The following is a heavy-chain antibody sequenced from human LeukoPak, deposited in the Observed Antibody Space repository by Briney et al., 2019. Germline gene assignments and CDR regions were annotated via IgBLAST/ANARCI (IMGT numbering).Heavy chain of an antibody. CDR2: INYSGNT. V-gene: IGHV4-30-4*01. CDR3: ARIHYYYDSSGYYSLFDY. J-gene: IGHJ4*02. CDR1: GGSISSGDYC. Sequence: SETLSLTCTVSGGSISSGDYCWSWIRQPPGKGLEWIGYINYSGNTYYNPSLKRRIAISIDTSKNQFSLRLSSVTAADTAVYYCARIHYYYDSSGYYSLFDYWGQGTLVTVSS. D-gene: IGHD3-22*01.